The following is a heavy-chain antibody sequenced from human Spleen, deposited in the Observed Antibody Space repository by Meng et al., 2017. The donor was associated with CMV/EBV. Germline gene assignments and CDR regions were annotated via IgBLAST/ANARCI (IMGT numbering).Heavy chain of an antibody. V-gene: IGHV4-31*02. J-gene: IGHJ4*02. D-gene: IGHD3-22*01. Sequence: LRLSCTVSGVSISSGGYYWSWIRQHPGKGLEWIGYIHYSGSTHHNPSLKSRVTISVDTSKNQFSLKLSSVTAADTAIYYCARYDSSAFYHGFDYWGQGTLVTVSS. CDR3: ARYDSSAFYHGFDY. CDR2: IHYSGST. CDR1: GVSISSGGYY.